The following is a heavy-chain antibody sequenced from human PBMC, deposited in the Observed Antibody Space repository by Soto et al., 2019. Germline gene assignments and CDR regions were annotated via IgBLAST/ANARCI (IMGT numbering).Heavy chain of an antibody. Sequence: ASVKVSCKASGYTFTSYDINWVRQATGQGLEWMGWMNPNSGNTGYAQKFQGRVTMTRNTSISTAYMELSSLRSEDTAVYYCAGGRFLEWLGHYYMEVWGQGPLVTVAS. V-gene: IGHV1-8*01. CDR1: GYTFTSYD. CDR2: MNPNSGNT. J-gene: IGHJ4*02. D-gene: IGHD3-3*01. CDR3: AGGRFLEWLGHYYMEV.